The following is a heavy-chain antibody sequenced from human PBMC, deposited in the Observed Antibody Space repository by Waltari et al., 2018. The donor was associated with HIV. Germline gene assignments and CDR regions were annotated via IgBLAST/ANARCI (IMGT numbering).Heavy chain of an antibody. CDR3: ARDLWSGIDV. CDR1: GGSFSGYY. Sequence: QVQLQQWGAGLLKPSETLSLTCGVSGGSFSGYYWSWIRQPPGKGLEWIGEINHSGSTNYNPSLKIRVTISVDTSKNQFSLKLSFVTAADTAMYYCARDLWSGIDVWGQGTTVTVSS. CDR2: INHSGST. D-gene: IGHD1-1*01. J-gene: IGHJ6*02. V-gene: IGHV4-34*01.